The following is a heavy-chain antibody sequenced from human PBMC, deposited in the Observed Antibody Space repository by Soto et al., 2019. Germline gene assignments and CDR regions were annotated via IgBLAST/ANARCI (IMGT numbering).Heavy chain of an antibody. CDR3: ARGKGGNVLRYFDEFDP. CDR1: GGSISSYY. D-gene: IGHD3-9*01. V-gene: IGHV4-59*01. Sequence: PSETLSLTCTVSGGSISSYYWSWIRQPPGKGLEWIGYIYYSGSTNYNPSLKSRVTISVDTSKNQFSLKLSSVTAADTAVYYCARGKGGNVLRYFDEFDPWGQGTLVTVSS. CDR2: IYYSGST. J-gene: IGHJ5*02.